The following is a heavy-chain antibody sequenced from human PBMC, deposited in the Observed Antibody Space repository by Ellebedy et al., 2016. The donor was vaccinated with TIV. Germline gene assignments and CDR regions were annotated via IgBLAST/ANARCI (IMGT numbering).Heavy chain of an antibody. V-gene: IGHV3-23*01. CDR3: AREGEERVATTLDT. Sequence: PGGSLRLSCAASGFTFSSYAMSWVRQAPGKGLEWVSAISGSGGSTYYADSVKGRFTISRDNSKNTLFLQMNSLRGDDTAVYSCAREGEERVATTLDTWGQGTLVTVSS. D-gene: IGHD2-15*01. CDR2: ISGSGGST. CDR1: GFTFSSYA. J-gene: IGHJ5*02.